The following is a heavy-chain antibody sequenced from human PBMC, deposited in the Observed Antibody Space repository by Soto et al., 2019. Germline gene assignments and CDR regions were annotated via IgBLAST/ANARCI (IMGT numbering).Heavy chain of an antibody. CDR3: AGQYYDFWSGSNYGMDV. J-gene: IGHJ6*02. CDR1: GGSISSGDYY. Sequence: SETLSLTCTVSGGSISSGDYYWSWIRQPPGKGLEWIGYIYYSGSTYYNPSLKSRVTISVDTSKNQFSLKLSSVTAADTAVYYCAGQYYDFWSGSNYGMDVWGQGTTVTV. CDR2: IYYSGST. V-gene: IGHV4-30-4*01. D-gene: IGHD3-3*01.